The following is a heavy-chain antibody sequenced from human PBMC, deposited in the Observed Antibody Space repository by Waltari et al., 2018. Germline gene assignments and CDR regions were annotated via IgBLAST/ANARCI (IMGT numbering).Heavy chain of an antibody. D-gene: IGHD1-1*01. V-gene: IGHV3-53*02. J-gene: IGHJ2*01. CDR3: ATKMGTGAGYLDL. Sequence: EVQLVETGGGLSQHGESLRLSCVASGFNFSEKYMDWVRQAPGKGVEWVSVLYSGGASTYVDSVRGRFTITRDDSKNILFLQMNNLRADDSAVYYCATKMGTGAGYLDLWGRGTLVTVSS. CDR2: LYSGGAS. CDR1: GFNFSEKY.